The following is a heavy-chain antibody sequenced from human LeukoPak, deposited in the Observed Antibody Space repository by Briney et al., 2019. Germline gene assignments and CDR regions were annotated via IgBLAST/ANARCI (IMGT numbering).Heavy chain of an antibody. CDR3: ARGSRLRFLEWYYFDY. Sequence: PGGSLRLSCAASGFTFSSYWMSWVRQAPGKGLEWVANIKQDGSEKYYVDSVKGRFTVSRDNAKNSLYLQMNSLRAEDTAVYYCARGSRLRFLEWYYFDYWGQGTLVTVSS. CDR2: IKQDGSEK. J-gene: IGHJ4*02. CDR1: GFTFSSYW. D-gene: IGHD3-3*01. V-gene: IGHV3-7*01.